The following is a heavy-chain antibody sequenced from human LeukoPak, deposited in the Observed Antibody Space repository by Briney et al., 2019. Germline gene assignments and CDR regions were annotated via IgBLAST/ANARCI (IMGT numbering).Heavy chain of an antibody. Sequence: SETLSLTCAVYGGSFSGYYWSWIRQPPGKGLEWIGDINHSGSTNYNPSLKSRVTTSVDTSKNQFSLKLSSVTAADTAVYYCARHTLLWFGELQNWFDPWGQGTLVTVSS. V-gene: IGHV4-34*01. J-gene: IGHJ5*02. CDR3: ARHTLLWFGELQNWFDP. CDR2: INHSGST. CDR1: GGSFSGYY. D-gene: IGHD3-10*01.